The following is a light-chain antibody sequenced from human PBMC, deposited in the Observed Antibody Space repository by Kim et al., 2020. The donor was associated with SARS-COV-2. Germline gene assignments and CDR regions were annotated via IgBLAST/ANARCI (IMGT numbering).Light chain of an antibody. CDR2: RDN. J-gene: IGLJ7*01. Sequence: VSVALGQTARITCGGNNIGGKNVHWYQQKPGQAPVLVIYRDNNRPSGIPERFSGSNSGRTATLTINGAQAGDEADYYCQVWDSSTIFGGGTQLTVL. CDR3: QVWDSSTI. V-gene: IGLV3-9*01. CDR1: NIGGKN.